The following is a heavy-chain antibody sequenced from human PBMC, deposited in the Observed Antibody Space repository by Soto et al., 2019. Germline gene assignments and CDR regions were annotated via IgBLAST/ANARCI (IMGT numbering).Heavy chain of an antibody. D-gene: IGHD3-10*01. CDR2: IKEDGSEK. V-gene: IGHV3-7*04. J-gene: IGHJ6*03. CDR3: ARVWFGELPTKAYYYMDV. CDR1: RFTFSSYW. Sequence: GGSLRLSCAASRFTFSSYWMSWVRQAPGKGLEWVANIKEDGSEKYYVDSVKGRFTISRDNAKKSLYLQMNNLRAEDTAVYYCARVWFGELPTKAYYYMDVWGKGTTVTVSS.